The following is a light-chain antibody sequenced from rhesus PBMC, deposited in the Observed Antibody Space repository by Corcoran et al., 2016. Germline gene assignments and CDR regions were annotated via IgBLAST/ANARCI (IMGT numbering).Light chain of an antibody. V-gene: IGKV1-74*01. CDR2: KAS. Sequence: DIQMTQSPSSLSASLGDRVTITCRASENVNNFLNWYQQKPGKAPKLLIYKASTLQNGVPPRFSGGGSGTNYTLSISVLQPEDFATDYCQHGYSTPFTFGPGTTLDI. CDR1: ENVNNF. J-gene: IGKJ3*01. CDR3: QHGYSTPFT.